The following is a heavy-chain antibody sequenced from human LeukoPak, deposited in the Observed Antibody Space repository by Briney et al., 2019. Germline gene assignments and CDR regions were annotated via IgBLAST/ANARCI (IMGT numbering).Heavy chain of an antibody. CDR3: ARGRIVVVPAAIIIKWYYYYYMDV. CDR1: GGFFSGYY. D-gene: IGHD2-2*02. J-gene: IGHJ6*03. V-gene: IGHV4-34*01. Sequence: PETLSLTCAVYGGFFSGYYWSCIRQPPGKGLEWIGEINHSGSTNYNPCLKSRVTISVDTSKNQFSLKLSSVTAADTAVYYCARGRIVVVPAAIIIKWYYYYYMDVWGKGTTVTVSS. CDR2: INHSGST.